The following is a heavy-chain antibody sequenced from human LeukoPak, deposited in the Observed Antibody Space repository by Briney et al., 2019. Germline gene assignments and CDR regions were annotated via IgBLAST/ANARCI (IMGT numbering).Heavy chain of an antibody. CDR2: IYTSGST. CDR3: ARDLRVLNYDILTGYYGSGAFDI. V-gene: IGHV4-4*07. D-gene: IGHD3-9*01. J-gene: IGHJ3*02. CDR1: GGSISSYY. Sequence: SETLSLTCTVSGGSISSYYWGWIRQPAGKGLEWIGRIYTSGSTNYNPSLKSRVTMSVDTSKNQFSLKLSSVTAADTAVYYCARDLRVLNYDILTGYYGSGAFDIWGQGTMVTVSS.